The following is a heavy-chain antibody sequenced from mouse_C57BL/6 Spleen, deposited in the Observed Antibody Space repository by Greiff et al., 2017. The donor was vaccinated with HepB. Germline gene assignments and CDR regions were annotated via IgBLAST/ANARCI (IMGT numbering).Heavy chain of an antibody. Sequence: VQLQQSGAELVKPGASVKISCKASGYTFTDYYINWVKQRPGQGLEWIGKIGPGSGSTYYNEKFKSKATLTVDTSSSTAYMQLSSLTSEDSAVYYCARSGDGYYSFAYWGQGTLVTVSA. CDR2: IGPGSGST. V-gene: IGHV1-77*01. D-gene: IGHD2-3*01. J-gene: IGHJ3*01. CDR1: GYTFTDYY. CDR3: ARSGDGYYSFAY.